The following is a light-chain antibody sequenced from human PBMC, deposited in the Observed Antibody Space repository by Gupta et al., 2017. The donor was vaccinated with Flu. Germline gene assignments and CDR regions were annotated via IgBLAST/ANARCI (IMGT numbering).Light chain of an antibody. CDR3: LLSFSGALPV. Sequence: QAVVTQEPSLTVSPGGTVTLTCGSSTGPVTNGHYPYWLQQKPGRAPRTLMNDTSNIRPWTPARGSASLLAETDALQLWGAQPDDDGYYYCLLSFSGALPVFGGGTRLTVL. V-gene: IGLV7-46*01. J-gene: IGLJ3*02. CDR1: TGPVTNGHY. CDR2: DTS.